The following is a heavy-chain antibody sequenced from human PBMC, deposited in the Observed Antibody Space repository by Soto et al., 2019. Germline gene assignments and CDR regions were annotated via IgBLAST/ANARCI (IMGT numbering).Heavy chain of an antibody. J-gene: IGHJ3*02. CDR2: IIPILGTA. V-gene: IGHV1-69*13. D-gene: IGHD6-6*01. Sequence: SVQVSCKASGGTFSSYAISWVRQAPGQGLEWMGGIIPILGTANYAQKFQGRVTITADESTSTAYMELSSLRSEDTAVYYCASQNPMSIAAPTNAFDIWGQGTMVTVSS. CDR3: ASQNPMSIAAPTNAFDI. CDR1: GGTFSSYA.